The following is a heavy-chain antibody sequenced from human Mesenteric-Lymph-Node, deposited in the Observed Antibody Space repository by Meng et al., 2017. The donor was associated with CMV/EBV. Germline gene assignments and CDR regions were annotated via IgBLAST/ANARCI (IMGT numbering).Heavy chain of an antibody. CDR2: FIPVVDRA. CDR3: ARGTGGPYYYGMDV. Sequence: ASVKVSCKASGYTFTGYYMHWVRQAPGQGLEWMGGFIPVVDRAHYAQKFQGRVTITADKSTSTSYMELSSLRSEDTAVYYCARGTGGPYYYGMDVWGQGTTVTVSS. CDR1: GYTFTGYY. J-gene: IGHJ6*02. V-gene: IGHV1-46*01. D-gene: IGHD1-14*01.